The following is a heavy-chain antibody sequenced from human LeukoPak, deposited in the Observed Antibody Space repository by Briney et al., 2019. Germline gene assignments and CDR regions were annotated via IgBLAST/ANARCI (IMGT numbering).Heavy chain of an antibody. CDR1: GFTFSSYS. D-gene: IGHD6-19*01. J-gene: IGHJ4*02. CDR3: AAGIAVADTYRPRGYFDY. CDR2: ISSSSSYI. V-gene: IGHV3-21*01. Sequence: PGGSLRLSCAASGFTFSSYSMNWVRQAPGKGLEWVSSISSSSSYIYYADSVKGRFTISRDNAKNSLYLQMNSLRAEDTAVYYCAAGIAVADTYRPRGYFDYWGQGTLVTVSS.